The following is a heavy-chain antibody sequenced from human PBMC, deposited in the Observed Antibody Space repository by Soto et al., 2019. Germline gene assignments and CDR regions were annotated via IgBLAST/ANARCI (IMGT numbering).Heavy chain of an antibody. D-gene: IGHD2-21*02. Sequence: SETLSLTCTVSGGSISSGDYYWSWIRQPPGKGLEWIGYIYYSGSTYYNPSLKSRVTISVDTSKNQFSLKLSSVTAADTAVYYCARLAYCGGDCYEGTGVASDIWGQGTMVT. CDR2: IYYSGST. CDR3: ARLAYCGGDCYEGTGVASDI. J-gene: IGHJ3*02. V-gene: IGHV4-30-4*01. CDR1: GGSISSGDYY.